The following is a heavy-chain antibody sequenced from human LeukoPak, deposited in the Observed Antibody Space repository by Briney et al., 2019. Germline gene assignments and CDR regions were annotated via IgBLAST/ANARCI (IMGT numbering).Heavy chain of an antibody. D-gene: IGHD3-22*01. CDR2: ISAYNGNT. J-gene: IGHJ4*02. V-gene: IGHV1-18*01. CDR1: GYTFTSYG. Sequence: GASVKVSCKASGYTFTSYGISWVRQAPGQGLEWMGWISAYNGNTNYAQKLQGRVTMTTDTSTSTAYMELRSLRSDDTAVYYCARIVSLGYYDSSGYQVDYWGQGTLVTVSS. CDR3: ARIVSLGYYDSSGYQVDY.